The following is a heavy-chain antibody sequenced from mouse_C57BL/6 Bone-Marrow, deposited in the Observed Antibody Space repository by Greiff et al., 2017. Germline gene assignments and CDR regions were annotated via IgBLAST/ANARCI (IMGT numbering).Heavy chain of an antibody. Sequence: EVKLMESGGGLVKPGGSLKLSCAASGFTFSSYTMSWVRQTPEKRLQWVAAISGGGGNTYYPDSVKGRFTISRDNDKNILYLQMSRLRSEDTAWYYCSRQVTTVLATKYFDVWGTGTTVTVSS. D-gene: IGHD1-1*01. CDR3: SRQVTTVLATKYFDV. J-gene: IGHJ1*03. CDR2: ISGGGGNT. V-gene: IGHV5-9*01. CDR1: GFTFSSYT.